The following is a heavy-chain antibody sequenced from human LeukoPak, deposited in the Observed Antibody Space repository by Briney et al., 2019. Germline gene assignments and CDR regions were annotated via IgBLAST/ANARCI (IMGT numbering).Heavy chain of an antibody. D-gene: IGHD3-22*01. J-gene: IGHJ6*03. V-gene: IGHV4-59*01. CDR1: GGSISSYY. CDR2: IYYSGST. CDR3: ARGSYYSDSSGYSTYHYYYMDV. Sequence: SETLSLTCTVSGGSISSYYWSWIRQPPGKGLEWIGYIYYSGSTNYNPSLKSRVTISVDTSKNQFSLKLSSVTAADTAVYFCARGSYYSDSSGYSTYHYYYMDVWGKGTTVTVSS.